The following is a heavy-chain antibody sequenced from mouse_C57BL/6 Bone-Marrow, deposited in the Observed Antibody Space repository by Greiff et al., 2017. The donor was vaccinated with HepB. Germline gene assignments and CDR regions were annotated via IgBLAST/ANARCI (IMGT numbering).Heavy chain of an antibody. CDR1: GFSLTSYG. CDR2: IWRGGST. CDR3: AKTAQALYYAMDY. Sequence: VQVVESGPGLVQPSQSLSITCTVSGFSLTSYGVHWVRQSPGKGLEWLGVIWRGGSTDYNAAFMSRLSITKDNSKSQVFFKMNSLQADDTAIYYCAKTAQALYYAMDYWGQGTSVTVSS. D-gene: IGHD3-2*02. V-gene: IGHV2-5*01. J-gene: IGHJ4*01.